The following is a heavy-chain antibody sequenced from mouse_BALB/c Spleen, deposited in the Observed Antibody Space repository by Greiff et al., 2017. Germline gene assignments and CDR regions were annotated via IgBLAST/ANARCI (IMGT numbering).Heavy chain of an antibody. CDR1: GYTFTSYW. V-gene: IGHV1-52*01. CDR2: IDPYDSET. J-gene: IGHJ4*01. D-gene: IGHD1-2*01. Sequence: VQLQQSGAELVRPGASVKLSCKASGYTFTSYWMNWVKQRPEQGLEWIGRIDPYDSETHYNQKFKDKAILTVDKSSSTAYMQLSSLTSEDSAVYYCARWVITTATGYYAMDYWGQGTSVTVSS. CDR3: ARWVITTATGYYAMDY.